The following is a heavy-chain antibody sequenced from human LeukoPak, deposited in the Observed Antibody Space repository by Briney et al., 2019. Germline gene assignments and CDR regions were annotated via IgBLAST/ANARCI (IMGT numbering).Heavy chain of an antibody. J-gene: IGHJ4*02. CDR3: TRDQTPYY. CDR2: ISYDGSNK. Sequence: PGGSLRLSCAASGFTFSSYWMSWVRQAPGKGLEWVAVISYDGSNKYYADSVKGRFTISRDNSKNTLYLQMNSLRAEDTAVYYCTRDQTPYYWGQGTLITVSS. V-gene: IGHV3-30*03. CDR1: GFTFSSYW.